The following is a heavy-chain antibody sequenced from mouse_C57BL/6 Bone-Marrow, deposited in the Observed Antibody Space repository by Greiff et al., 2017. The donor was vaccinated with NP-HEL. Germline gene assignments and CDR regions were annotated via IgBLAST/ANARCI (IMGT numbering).Heavy chain of an antibody. V-gene: IGHV10-1*01. D-gene: IGHD1-1*01. J-gene: IGHJ4*01. Sequence: EVKLVESGGGLVQPKGSLKLSCAASGFSFNTYAMNWVRQAPGKGLEWVARIRSKSNNYATYYADSVKDRFTISRDDSESMLYLQMNNLKTEDTAMYYCVRPLYYYGSMAMDYWGQGTSVTVSS. CDR3: VRPLYYYGSMAMDY. CDR1: GFSFNTYA. CDR2: IRSKSNNYAT.